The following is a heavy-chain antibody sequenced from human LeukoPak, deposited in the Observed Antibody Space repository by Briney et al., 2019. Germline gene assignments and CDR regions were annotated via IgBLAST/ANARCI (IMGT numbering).Heavy chain of an antibody. J-gene: IGHJ4*02. V-gene: IGHV3-21*01. Sequence: GGSLRLSCAASGFTFSSYSMNWVRQAPGKGLEWVSSISSSSSYIYYSDSVKGRFTISRDNAKNSLYLQMNSLRAEDTAVYYCAKDLRWPPIRGFGDYFDYWGQGTLVTVSS. D-gene: IGHD3-10*01. CDR3: AKDLRWPPIRGFGDYFDY. CDR2: ISSSSSYI. CDR1: GFTFSSYS.